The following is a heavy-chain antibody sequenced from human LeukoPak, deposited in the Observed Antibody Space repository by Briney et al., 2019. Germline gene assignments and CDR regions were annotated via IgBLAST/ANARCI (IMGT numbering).Heavy chain of an antibody. CDR1: GGSASGGSYY. CDR3: ARDLREDGDYSYYYYGMDV. V-gene: IGHV4-61*01. D-gene: IGHD4-17*01. J-gene: IGHJ6*02. Sequence: SETLSLTCTVSGGSASGGSYYWSWIRQPPGKGLEWIGYIYYSGSTNYNPSLKSRVTISVDTSKNQFSLKLSSVTAADTAVYYCARDLREDGDYSYYYYGMDVWGQGTTVTVSS. CDR2: IYYSGST.